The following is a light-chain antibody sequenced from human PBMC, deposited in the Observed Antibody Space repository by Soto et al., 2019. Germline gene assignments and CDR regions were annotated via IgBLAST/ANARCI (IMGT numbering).Light chain of an antibody. CDR3: SLFTTSGTWV. CDR2: EVT. V-gene: IGLV2-14*01. J-gene: IGLJ3*02. Sequence: QSALTQPASVSGSPGQSITISCTGSSSDVGAYNFVSWYQHHPGRAPKLILYEVTTRPSGVSSRFSGSKSGNTASLTISGLQADDEATYYCSLFTTSGTWVFGGGTKLTVL. CDR1: SSDVGAYNF.